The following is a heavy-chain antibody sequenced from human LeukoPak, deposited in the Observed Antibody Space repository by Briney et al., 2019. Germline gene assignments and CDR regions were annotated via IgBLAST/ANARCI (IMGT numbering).Heavy chain of an antibody. V-gene: IGHV4-4*07. J-gene: IGHJ4*02. Sequence: SETLSLTCTVSGGSISTYYWNWIRQPAGKGLEWIGRVNIGGSTNYNPSLQSRVTMSVDTSKNQFSLKLSSVTAADTAVYYCARETRNCTNGVCSNRDSDYWGQGTLVTVS. CDR2: VNIGGST. CDR3: ARETRNCTNGVCSNRDSDY. D-gene: IGHD2-8*01. CDR1: GGSISTYY.